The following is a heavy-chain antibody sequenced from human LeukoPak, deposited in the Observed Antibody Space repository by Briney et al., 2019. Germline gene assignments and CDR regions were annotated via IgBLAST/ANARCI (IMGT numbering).Heavy chain of an antibody. Sequence: NTSETLSLTCTVSGGSISSSSYYWGWIRQPPGKGLEWIGSIYYSGSTYYNPSLKSRVTISVDTSKNQFSLKLSSVTAADTAVYYCARLHSTSHFDYWGQGTLVTVSS. CDR2: IYYSGST. CDR3: ARLHSTSHFDY. CDR1: GGSISSSSYY. D-gene: IGHD2-2*01. V-gene: IGHV4-39*01. J-gene: IGHJ4*02.